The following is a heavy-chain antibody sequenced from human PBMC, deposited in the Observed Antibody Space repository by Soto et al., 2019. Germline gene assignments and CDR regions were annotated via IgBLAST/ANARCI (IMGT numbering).Heavy chain of an antibody. CDR3: VRGGGGGQFDY. CDR1: GFTFSDFY. Sequence: PGGSLILSCAASGFTFSDFYMTWVRQAPGKGLEWLSYISINSNHKEYGDSVKGRHTISRDNAKNSLYLQMNSLRADDTAVYYCVRGGGGGQFDYWGQGTLVTVSS. J-gene: IGHJ4*02. D-gene: IGHD2-21*01. CDR2: ISINSNHK. V-gene: IGHV3-11*06.